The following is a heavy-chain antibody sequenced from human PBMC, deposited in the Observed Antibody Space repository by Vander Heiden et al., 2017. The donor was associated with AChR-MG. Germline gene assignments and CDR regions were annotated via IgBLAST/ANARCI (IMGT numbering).Heavy chain of an antibody. CDR2: FDPEDGET. V-gene: IGHV1-24*01. CDR1: GYTLTELS. D-gene: IGHD5-18*01. J-gene: IGHJ4*02. Sequence: QVQLVQSGAEVKKPGAPVTVSCKVSGYTLTELSMHWVRQAPGKGLEWMGGFDPEDGETIYAQKFQGRVTMTEDTSTDTAYMELSSLRSEDTAVYYCATSEGFGFSVDYWGQGTLVTVSS. CDR3: ATSEGFGFSVDY.